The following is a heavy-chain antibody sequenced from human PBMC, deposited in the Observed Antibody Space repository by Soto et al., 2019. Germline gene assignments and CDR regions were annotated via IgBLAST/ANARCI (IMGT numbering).Heavy chain of an antibody. CDR1: GFTFSSYG. Sequence: QVQLVESGGGVVQPGRSLRLSCAASGFTFSSYGMHWVRQAPGKGLEWVAVIWYDGSNKYYADSVKGRFTISRDNSKNTLYLQMNSLRAEDTAVYYCARGWAMQQLGPLSGYWGQGTLVTVSS. J-gene: IGHJ4*02. CDR2: IWYDGSNK. V-gene: IGHV3-33*01. D-gene: IGHD6-13*01. CDR3: ARGWAMQQLGPLSGY.